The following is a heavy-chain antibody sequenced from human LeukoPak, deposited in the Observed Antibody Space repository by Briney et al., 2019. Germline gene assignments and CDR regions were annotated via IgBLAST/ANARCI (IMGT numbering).Heavy chain of an antibody. D-gene: IGHD6-13*01. CDR2: INPSGGST. CDR3: VRFASSWFPFDY. CDR1: GYTFTGYD. Sequence: ASVTVSCRASGYTFTGYDIHWVRQAPGQGLEWMGIINPSGGSTSYAQKFQGRVTMTRDTSTSTVYMELSSLRSEDTAVYYCVRFASSWFPFDYWGQGTLVTVSS. V-gene: IGHV1-46*01. J-gene: IGHJ4*02.